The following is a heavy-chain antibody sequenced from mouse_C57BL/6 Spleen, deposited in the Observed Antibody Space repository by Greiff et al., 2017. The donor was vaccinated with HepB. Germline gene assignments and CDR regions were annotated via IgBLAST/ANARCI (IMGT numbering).Heavy chain of an antibody. Sequence: EVKLQESGPELVKPGASVKIPCKASGYTFTDYNMDWVKQSHGKSLEWIGDINPNNGGTIYNQKFKGKATLTVDKSSSTAYMELRSLTSEDTAVYYCARRLYGSSYGYFDVWGTGTTVTVSS. V-gene: IGHV1-18*01. CDR3: ARRLYGSSYGYFDV. J-gene: IGHJ1*03. CDR1: GYTFTDYN. CDR2: INPNNGGT. D-gene: IGHD1-1*01.